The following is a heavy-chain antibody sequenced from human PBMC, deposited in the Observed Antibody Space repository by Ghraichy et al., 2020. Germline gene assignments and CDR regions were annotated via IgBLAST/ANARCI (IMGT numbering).Heavy chain of an antibody. CDR1: AGSISSHY. J-gene: IGHJ4*02. Sequence: SETLSLTCTVSAGSISSHYWSWIRQPPGRRLEWIGYVHISGGTNYNPSLKSRVTMSIDPSKNQFSLNLNSVTAADTAVYYCATRPVANSFFGVFDYWGQGTLGTVPS. CDR2: VHISGGT. CDR3: ATRPVANSFFGVFDY. V-gene: IGHV4-59*11. D-gene: IGHD3-10*01.